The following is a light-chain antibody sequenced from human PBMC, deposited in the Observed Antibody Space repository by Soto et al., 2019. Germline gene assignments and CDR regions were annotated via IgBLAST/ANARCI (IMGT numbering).Light chain of an antibody. CDR2: EVS. J-gene: IGLJ3*02. Sequence: QSALTQPPSASGSPGQSVTISCTGNSSDVGGYNSVSWFQQHPGKAPKLMIYEVSKRPSGVPDRFSGSKSGNTASLTVSGLQAEDEADYYCSSYAGSNWVFGGGTKLTVL. CDR3: SSYAGSNWV. V-gene: IGLV2-8*01. CDR1: SSDVGGYNS.